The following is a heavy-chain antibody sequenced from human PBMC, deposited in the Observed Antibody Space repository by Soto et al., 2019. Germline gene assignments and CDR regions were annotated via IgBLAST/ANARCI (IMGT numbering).Heavy chain of an antibody. J-gene: IGHJ5*02. CDR3: AREVIVVVPAVTTYNWFDP. CDR2: IFYSGST. V-gene: IGHV4-31*03. Sequence: TLSLTCTVSGGSISSGDHYWSWIRQHPGKGLEWIGYIFYSGSTHYSPSLKSRVTMSVDTSKNQFSLKLSSVTAADTAVYYRAREVIVVVPAVTTYNWFDPWGQGTLVTVSS. CDR1: GGSISSGDHY. D-gene: IGHD2-2*01.